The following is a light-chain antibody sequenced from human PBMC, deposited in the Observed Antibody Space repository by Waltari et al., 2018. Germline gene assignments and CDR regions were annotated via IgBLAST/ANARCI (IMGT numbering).Light chain of an antibody. Sequence: DVVMTHSPLPLPVTLGPAASISCSSSRSLVYSDGNNYLNWFHQRPGQPPRRLIYNVSNRDSGVPDRFSGSGSGTNFTLKISRVEAEDVGVYYCMQGTYWRTFGQGTKVEIK. CDR2: NVS. V-gene: IGKV2-30*01. J-gene: IGKJ1*01. CDR1: RSLVYSDGNNY. CDR3: MQGTYWRT.